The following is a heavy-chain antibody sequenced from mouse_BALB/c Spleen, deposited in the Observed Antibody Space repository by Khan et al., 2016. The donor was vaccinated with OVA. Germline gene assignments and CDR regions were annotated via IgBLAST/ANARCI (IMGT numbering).Heavy chain of an antibody. CDR2: ILGVGST. J-gene: IGHJ3*01. V-gene: IGHV2-6-7*01. CDR3: ARELRLGGFAI. CDR1: KLSLTGYG. Sequence: HVLLKQSGPRLVASSQSLFITCTVLKLSLTGYGVNFVRQPPGSVLESPGMILGVGSTDYNSVLKSRLSITKDHSKSQVFLNMNMLQNDDTVRYYCARELRLGGFAIWGQGTMVTVSA. D-gene: IGHD1-2*01.